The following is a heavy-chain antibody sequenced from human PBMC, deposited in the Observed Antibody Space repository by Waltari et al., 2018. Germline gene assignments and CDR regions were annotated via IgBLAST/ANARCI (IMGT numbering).Heavy chain of an antibody. V-gene: IGHV4-39*07. CDR3: ARDRGSGSYWGFAY. CDR1: GGSISSSSYY. J-gene: IGHJ4*02. Sequence: QLQLQESGPGLVKPSETLSLTCTVSGGSISSSSYYWGWIRQPPGKGLEWIGRIYYSGSTSDNPSLESRFTMSVDTSKNQFSLKLSSVTAAETAVYYCARDRGSGSYWGFAYWGQGTLVTVSS. D-gene: IGHD1-26*01. CDR2: IYYSGST.